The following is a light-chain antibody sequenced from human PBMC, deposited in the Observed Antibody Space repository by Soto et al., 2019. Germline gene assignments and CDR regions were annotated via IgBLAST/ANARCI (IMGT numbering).Light chain of an antibody. Sequence: VFSQSPGRLSLSPGERATLSCRASQSVPSTYFAWYQQKSGQHPRLLISGTSNRATCIPDRFSGSGSGTDSTLTVSSLEPEDFSVYYCQQYGSSPWTFGQGTKVDIK. CDR2: GTS. CDR3: QQYGSSPWT. J-gene: IGKJ1*01. CDR1: QSVPSTY. V-gene: IGKV3-20*01.